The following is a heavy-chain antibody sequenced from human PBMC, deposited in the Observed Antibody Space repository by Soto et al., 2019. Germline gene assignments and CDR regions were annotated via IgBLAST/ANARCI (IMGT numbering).Heavy chain of an antibody. D-gene: IGHD6-13*01. CDR2: IYYSGST. CDR1: GVSFSSYY. V-gene: IGHV4-59*01. Sequence: SETLSLTCAVYGVSFSSYYLSWIRQPPGKGLEWIGYIYYSGSTNYNPSLKSRVTISVDTSKNQFSLKLSSVTAADTAVYYCGSTHSSSWGPYFDYWGQGTLVTVSS. J-gene: IGHJ4*02. CDR3: GSTHSSSWGPYFDY.